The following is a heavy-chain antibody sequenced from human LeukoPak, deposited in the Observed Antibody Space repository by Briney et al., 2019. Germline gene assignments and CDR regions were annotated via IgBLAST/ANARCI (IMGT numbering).Heavy chain of an antibody. Sequence: NPSQTLSLTCTVSGGSISSGGYYWSWIRQPPGKGLEWIGEINHSGSTNYNPSLKSRVTISVDTSKNQFSLKLSSVTAADTAVYYCARFRPWSIFGVVISHDAFDIWGQGTMVTVSS. CDR1: GGSISSGGYY. V-gene: IGHV4-30-2*01. J-gene: IGHJ3*02. D-gene: IGHD3-3*01. CDR3: ARFRPWSIFGVVISHDAFDI. CDR2: INHSGST.